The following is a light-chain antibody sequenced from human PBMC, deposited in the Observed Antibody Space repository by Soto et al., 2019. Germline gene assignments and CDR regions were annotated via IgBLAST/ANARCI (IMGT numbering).Light chain of an antibody. CDR2: EVS. J-gene: IGLJ1*01. CDR1: SSDIGAYNY. Sequence: QSVLTQPASVSGSPGQSITISCAGTSSDIGAYNYVSWYQQHPGKAPKVMISEVSNRPSGVSNRFSGSKSGNTASLTISGRQAEDEADYYCSSLTSSSTLYVFGSGTKVTVL. CDR3: SSLTSSSTLYV. V-gene: IGLV2-14*01.